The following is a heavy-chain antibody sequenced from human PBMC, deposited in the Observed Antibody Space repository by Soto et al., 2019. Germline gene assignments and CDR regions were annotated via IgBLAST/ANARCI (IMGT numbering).Heavy chain of an antibody. D-gene: IGHD3-10*01. CDR3: ARGITHGWFDP. CDR1: GGSFSGYY. Sequence: SETLSLTCAVYGGSFSGYYWSWIRQPPGKGLEWIGEINHSGSTNYNPSLKSRVTISVDTSKNQFSLKLSSVTAADTAVYYCARGITHGWFDPWGQGTLVTVSS. CDR2: INHSGST. V-gene: IGHV4-34*01. J-gene: IGHJ5*02.